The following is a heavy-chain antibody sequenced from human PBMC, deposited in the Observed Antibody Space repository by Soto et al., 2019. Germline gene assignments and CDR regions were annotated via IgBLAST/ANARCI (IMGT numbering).Heavy chain of an antibody. V-gene: IGHV1-18*01. J-gene: IGHJ5*02. D-gene: IGHD3-16*01. Sequence: GASVKVSCKASGYTFTSYGISWVRQAPGQGLEWMGWISAYNGNTNYAQKLQGRVTMTTDTSTSTAYMELRSLRSDDTAVYYCARLGDDIAPLGYNWFDPWGQRTLVTVSS. CDR1: GYTFTSYG. CDR2: ISAYNGNT. CDR3: ARLGDDIAPLGYNWFDP.